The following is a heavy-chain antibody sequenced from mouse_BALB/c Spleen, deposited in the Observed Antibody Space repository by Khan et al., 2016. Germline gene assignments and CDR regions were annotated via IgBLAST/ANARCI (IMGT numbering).Heavy chain of an antibody. V-gene: IGHV5-6-3*01. Sequence: EVELVESGGGLVQPGGSLKLSCAASGFTFSTYGMSWVRQTPDKRLELVATINSNGGSTYYPASVKGRFTISRDNAKNTLYLQMSSLKSEDTARYYCASENYRYYFDYWGEGTTLTVSS. CDR1: GFTFSTYG. CDR2: INSNGGST. CDR3: ASENYRYYFDY. D-gene: IGHD2-14*01. J-gene: IGHJ2*01.